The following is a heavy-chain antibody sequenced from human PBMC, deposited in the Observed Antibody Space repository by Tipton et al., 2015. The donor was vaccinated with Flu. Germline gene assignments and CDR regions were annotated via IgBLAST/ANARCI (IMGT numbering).Heavy chain of an antibody. CDR3: ARGDFWSGYYVDY. Sequence: TLSLTCTVCGGSVSSGSYYWSWIRQPPGKGLEWIGYIYYSGSTNYNPSLKSRVTISVDTSKNQFSLKLSSVTAADTAVYYCARGDFWSGYYVDYWGQGTLVTVSS. J-gene: IGHJ4*02. CDR1: GGSVSSGSYY. CDR2: IYYSGST. V-gene: IGHV4-61*01. D-gene: IGHD3-3*01.